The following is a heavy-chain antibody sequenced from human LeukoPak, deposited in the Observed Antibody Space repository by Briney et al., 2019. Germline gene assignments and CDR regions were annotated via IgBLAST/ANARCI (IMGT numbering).Heavy chain of an antibody. CDR2: IYYSGST. D-gene: IGHD6-19*01. Sequence: PSETLSLTCTVSGDSIGSGTHYWGWIRQPPGKGLEWIGSIYYSGSTYYTPSLKSRVTISVDTSKNQFSLKVSSVTAADTAVYYCARTVGYSSGWNFDYWGQGTLVTVSS. J-gene: IGHJ4*02. CDR3: ARTVGYSSGWNFDY. V-gene: IGHV4-39*01. CDR1: GDSIGSGTHY.